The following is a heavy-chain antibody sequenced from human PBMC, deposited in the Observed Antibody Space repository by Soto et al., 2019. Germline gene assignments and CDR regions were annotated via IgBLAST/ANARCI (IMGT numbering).Heavy chain of an antibody. J-gene: IGHJ4*02. CDR1: GYTFTSYA. V-gene: IGHV1-3*05. CDR3: ARAPGGPAIAEY. Sequence: QVQLVQSGAEEKKPGASVKVSCKASGYTFTSYAMDWVRQAPGQRLEWMGWINAGNGNTKYSQKFQGRVTITRDTIARTVYMELSSLRSEDTAVYYCARAPGGPAIAEYWGQGTLVSVSS. CDR2: INAGNGNT. D-gene: IGHD6-13*01.